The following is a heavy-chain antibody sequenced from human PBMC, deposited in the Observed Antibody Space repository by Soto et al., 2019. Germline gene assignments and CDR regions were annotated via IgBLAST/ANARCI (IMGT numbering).Heavy chain of an antibody. V-gene: IGHV3-30*18. CDR3: AKGDGIVR. J-gene: IGHJ4*02. CDR1: GFTFSNYG. Sequence: QVQLVESGGGVVQPGRSLRLSCAASGFTFSNYGVHWVRQAPGKGLEWVAVISYDGSKKYYVDSVKGRFTISRDNSKNTLYMQMNSLRAEDTAVYYCAKGDGIVRWGQGTLVTVSS. CDR2: ISYDGSKK. D-gene: IGHD3-22*01.